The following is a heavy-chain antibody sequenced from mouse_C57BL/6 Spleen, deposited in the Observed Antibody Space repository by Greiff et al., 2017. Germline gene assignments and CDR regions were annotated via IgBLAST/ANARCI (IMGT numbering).Heavy chain of an antibody. Sequence: VQLQQSGPELVKPGASVKMSCKASGYPFPDYNMHWVQQSHGKSLEWFGSINPNNGGTSYNQKFKGKDTLTVNKSSSTAYMELRSLTSEDSAVYYCARAGDGYDWFAYWGQGTLVTVSA. J-gene: IGHJ3*01. V-gene: IGHV1-22*01. CDR1: GYPFPDYN. D-gene: IGHD2-2*01. CDR3: ARAGDGYDWFAY. CDR2: INPNNGGT.